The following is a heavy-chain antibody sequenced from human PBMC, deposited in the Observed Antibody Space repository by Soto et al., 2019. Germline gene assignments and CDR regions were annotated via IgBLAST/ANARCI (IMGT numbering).Heavy chain of an antibody. D-gene: IGHD5-12*01. J-gene: IGHJ6*02. CDR2: IDPSDSYT. Sequence: EVQLVQSGAEVKKPGESLRISCKGSGYSFTSYWISGVRQMPGKGLEWMGRIDPSDSYTNYSPSFQGNVTISADKSISTAYLQWSSLKASDTAMYYCARLAMATRRGYYGMDVWGQGTTVTVSS. CDR1: GYSFTSYW. CDR3: ARLAMATRRGYYGMDV. V-gene: IGHV5-10-1*01.